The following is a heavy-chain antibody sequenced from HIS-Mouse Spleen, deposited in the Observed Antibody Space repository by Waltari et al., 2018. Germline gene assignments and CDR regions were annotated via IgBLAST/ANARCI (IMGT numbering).Heavy chain of an antibody. Sequence: QLQLQESGPGLVKPSETRSLTCTVSGGSISSSSYYWGWIRQHPGKGLEWIGSIYYSGSTYYNPSLKSRVTISVDTSKNQFSLKLSSVTAADTAVYYCARAPTGFLEWFDAFDIWGQGTMVTVSS. CDR2: IYYSGST. V-gene: IGHV4-39*07. CDR1: GGSISSSSYY. D-gene: IGHD3-3*01. CDR3: ARAPTGFLEWFDAFDI. J-gene: IGHJ3*02.